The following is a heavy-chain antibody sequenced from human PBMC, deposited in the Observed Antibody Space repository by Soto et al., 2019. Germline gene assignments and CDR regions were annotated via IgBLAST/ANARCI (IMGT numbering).Heavy chain of an antibody. V-gene: IGHV5-51*01. D-gene: IGHD1-26*01. J-gene: IGHJ3*01. CDR1: GYSFTNYW. CDR2: IYPGDSHA. Sequence: PGESLTISCKGSGYSFTNYWIGWVRQMPGKGLEWMGIIYPGDSHAIYSPSFQGQVTMSADKSISTAYLQWSSLKASDTAMYYCARPYSGGPNDPFDVWGQGTMVTVSS. CDR3: ARPYSGGPNDPFDV.